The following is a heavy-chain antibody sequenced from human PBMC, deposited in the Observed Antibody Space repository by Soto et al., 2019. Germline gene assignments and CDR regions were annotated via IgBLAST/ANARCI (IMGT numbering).Heavy chain of an antibody. D-gene: IGHD3-3*01. CDR3: ARDSRYYDPRSGDYFYYMDV. CDR1: GFTVSNNS. V-gene: IGHV3-66*01. CDR2: FYSGGDT. Sequence: VQLVESGGGLVQPGGSLRLSCVASGFTVSNNSMVWVRQAPGKGLEWVSIFYSGGDTFYADSVTGRFSLSRDCLKHRRYLQMNSLRAEDTAVYYCARDSRYYDPRSGDYFYYMDVWGKGTTVTVSS. J-gene: IGHJ6*03.